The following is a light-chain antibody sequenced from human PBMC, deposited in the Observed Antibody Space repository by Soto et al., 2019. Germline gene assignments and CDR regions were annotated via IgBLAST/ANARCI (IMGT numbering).Light chain of an antibody. CDR2: DAS. CDR1: QSISSW. V-gene: IGKV1-5*01. Sequence: IQMTQSPSTLSASVGDRVTITCRASQSISSWLAWYQQKPGKAPKLLIYDASSLESGVPSRSSGSGSGTEFTLTISSLQPDDFATYYCQQYNSYSTFGKVTKV. J-gene: IGKJ1*01. CDR3: QQYNSYST.